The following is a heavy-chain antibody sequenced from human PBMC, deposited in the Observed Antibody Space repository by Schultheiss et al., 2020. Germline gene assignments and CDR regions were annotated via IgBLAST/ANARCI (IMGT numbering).Heavy chain of an antibody. J-gene: IGHJ4*02. V-gene: IGHV4-59*01. Sequence: SQTLSLTCTVSGGSISSYYWSWVRQPPGRGLEWIGYIYYNGNTNYNPSLQSRVTISVDTSNTRFSLELTSVTAADTAVYYCATALYCSTISCYAGRAYFDSWGQGALVTVSS. CDR3: ATALYCSTISCYAGRAYFDS. CDR2: IYYNGNT. D-gene: IGHD2-2*01. CDR1: GGSISSYY.